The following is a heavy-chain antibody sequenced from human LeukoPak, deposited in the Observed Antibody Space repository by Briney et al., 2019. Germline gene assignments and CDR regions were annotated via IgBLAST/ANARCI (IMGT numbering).Heavy chain of an antibody. CDR2: IKSKTDGGTT. Sequence: GGSLRLSCSASGFTFSSYAMSWVRQAPGKGLEWVGRIKSKTDGGTTDYAAPVKGRFTISRDDSKNTLYLQMNSLKTEDTAVYYCTTVPPKMWLLNFDYWGQGTLVTVSS. J-gene: IGHJ4*02. D-gene: IGHD3-22*01. V-gene: IGHV3-15*01. CDR1: GFTFSSYA. CDR3: TTVPPKMWLLNFDY.